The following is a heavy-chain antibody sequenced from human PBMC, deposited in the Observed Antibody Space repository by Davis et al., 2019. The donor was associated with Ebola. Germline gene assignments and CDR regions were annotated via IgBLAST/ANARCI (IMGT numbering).Heavy chain of an antibody. D-gene: IGHD3-10*01. CDR1: GFTFSNVW. CDR2: VKSKTDGGTT. V-gene: IGHV3-15*01. CDR3: ATWSGAV. Sequence: GESLKISCAASGFTFSNVWMTWVRQAPGKGLECVGRVKSKTDGGTTDYAAPVKGRFTISRDDSRHTLYLQMNSLQTEDTAVYYCATWSGAVWGQGTTVTVSS. J-gene: IGHJ6*02.